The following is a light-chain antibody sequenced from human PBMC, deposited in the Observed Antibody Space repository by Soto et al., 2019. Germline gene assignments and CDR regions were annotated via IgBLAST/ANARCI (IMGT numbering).Light chain of an antibody. CDR2: DVS. J-gene: IGLJ1*01. CDR3: SSYTGSSTLYV. CDR1: NNDIGAYNY. Sequence: QSALTQPASVTGSPGQSITISCTGTNNDIGAYNYVSWYQRHPDKAPKVLISDVSSRPSGVSNRFSGSKSGNTASLTISGLQAEDEADYYCSSYTGSSTLYVFGTGTKVTVL. V-gene: IGLV2-14*01.